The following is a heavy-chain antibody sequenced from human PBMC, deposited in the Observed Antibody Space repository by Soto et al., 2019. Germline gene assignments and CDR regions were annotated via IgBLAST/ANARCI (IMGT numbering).Heavy chain of an antibody. Sequence: EVQLLDSGGGLVQPGGSLRLSCAASGFTFSNYAMTWVRQGPGKGLEWVSGISGRGGRSYYADSVKGRFTIYRDKSKSTLYLQMNSLRAEDTAVYYCAKAYFVWSSEQPYYFDYWGQGTLVTVSS. V-gene: IGHV3-23*01. D-gene: IGHD3-16*01. CDR1: GFTFSNYA. CDR2: ISGRGGRS. CDR3: AKAYFVWSSEQPYYFDY. J-gene: IGHJ4*02.